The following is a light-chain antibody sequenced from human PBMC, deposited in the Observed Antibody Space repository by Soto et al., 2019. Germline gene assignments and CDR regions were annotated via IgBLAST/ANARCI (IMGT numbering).Light chain of an antibody. V-gene: IGKV1-39*01. CDR2: AAS. CDR3: QHSYSTPPFT. CDR1: QSISSY. Sequence: DIQLTQPPSSLSASVGDRVTITCRASQSISSYLNWYQQKPGKAPKLLIYAASSLKSGVPSRFSGGGSGTDFALTIGSLQPEDFATYYSQHSYSTPPFTFGPGTQVDIK. J-gene: IGKJ3*01.